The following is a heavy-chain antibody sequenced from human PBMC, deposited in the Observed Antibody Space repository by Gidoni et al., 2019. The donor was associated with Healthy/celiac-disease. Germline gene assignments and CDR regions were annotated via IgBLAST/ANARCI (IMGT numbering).Heavy chain of an antibody. CDR1: GFTFSSYG. J-gene: IGHJ6*02. CDR2: IWYDGRNQ. V-gene: IGHV3-33*01. CDR3: ARGSNIVVVQYGMDV. D-gene: IGHD2-2*01. Sequence: QVQLVESGGGVVQPGRSLRLSCAAPGFTFSSYGMHWVRPAPGKGLEWVAVIWYDGRNQYYADSVKGRFTISRDNSKNTLYLQMNSLRAEDTAVYYCARGSNIVVVQYGMDVWGQGTTVTVSS.